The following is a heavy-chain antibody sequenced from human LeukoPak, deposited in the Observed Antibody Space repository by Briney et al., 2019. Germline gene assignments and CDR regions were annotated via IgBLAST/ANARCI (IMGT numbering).Heavy chain of an antibody. D-gene: IGHD3-22*01. CDR3: AKHRFESGGYHSTD. CDR2: ISYDGSNK. Sequence: PGGSLRLSGAASGFTFRSYGMHWVRQAPGKGLEWVAVISYDGSNKYFADSVKGRFTISRDNSKNTLYLQMNSLRDEDTAVYYCAKHRFESGGYHSTDWGQGTLVTVSS. CDR1: GFTFRSYG. V-gene: IGHV3-30*18. J-gene: IGHJ4*02.